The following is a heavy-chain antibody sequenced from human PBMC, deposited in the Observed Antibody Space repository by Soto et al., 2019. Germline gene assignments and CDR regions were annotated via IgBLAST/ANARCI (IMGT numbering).Heavy chain of an antibody. CDR1: GFTFSSYS. J-gene: IGHJ3*02. CDR3: ARVAVAGIDAFDI. CDR2: ISSSSSYI. D-gene: IGHD6-19*01. V-gene: IGHV3-21*01. Sequence: GGSLRLSCAASGFTFSSYSMNWVRQAPGKGLEWVSSISSSSSYIYYADSVKGRFTISRDNAKNSLYLQMNSLRAEDTAVYYCARVAVAGIDAFDIWGQGTMVTVSS.